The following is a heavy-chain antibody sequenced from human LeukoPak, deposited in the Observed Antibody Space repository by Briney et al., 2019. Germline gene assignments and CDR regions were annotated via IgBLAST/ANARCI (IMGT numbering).Heavy chain of an antibody. J-gene: IGHJ1*01. CDR3: AQQVGYCSSGSCYFTY. Sequence: GGSLRLSCAASGFTFNTYAMSWVRQAPGKGLEWVSAISNTGGSTYYADSVKGRFTISRDKSKNTLSLQMNSLRAEDTAVYYCAQQVGYCSSGSCYFTYWGQGTLVTVSS. CDR2: ISNTGGST. CDR1: GFTFNTYA. D-gene: IGHD2-15*01. V-gene: IGHV3-23*01.